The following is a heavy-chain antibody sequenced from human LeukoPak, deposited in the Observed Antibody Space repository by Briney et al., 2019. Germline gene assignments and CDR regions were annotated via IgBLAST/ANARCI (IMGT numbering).Heavy chain of an antibody. V-gene: IGHV3-23*01. CDR3: AKVLASSWPKNIVVVPAATSLDY. J-gene: IGHJ4*02. CDR2: ISGSGGST. CDR1: GFTFSSYA. Sequence: GGSLRLSCAASGFTFSSYAMSWVRQAPGKGLEWVSAISGSGGSTYYADSVKGRFTISRDNSKNTLYLQMNSLRAEDTAVYYCAKVLASSWPKNIVVVPAATSLDYWGQGTLVTVSS. D-gene: IGHD2-2*01.